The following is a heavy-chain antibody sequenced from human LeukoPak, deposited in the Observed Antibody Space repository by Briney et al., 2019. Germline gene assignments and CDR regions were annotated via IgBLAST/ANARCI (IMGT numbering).Heavy chain of an antibody. V-gene: IGHV4-34*01. D-gene: IGHD5-12*01. CDR3: ARGRVATIPYYYYGMDV. CDR1: GGSFSGYY. Sequence: SETLSLTCAVYGGSFSGYYWSWIRQPPGKGLEWIGENNHSGSTNYNPSLKSRVTISVDTSKNQFSLKLSSVTAADTAVYYCARGRVATIPYYYYGMDVWGQGTTVTVSS. J-gene: IGHJ6*02. CDR2: NNHSGST.